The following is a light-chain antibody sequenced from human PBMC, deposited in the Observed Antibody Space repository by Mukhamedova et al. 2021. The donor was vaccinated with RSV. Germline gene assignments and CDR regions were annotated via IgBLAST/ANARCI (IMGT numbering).Light chain of an antibody. CDR2: EDN. J-gene: IGLJ1*01. V-gene: IGLV6-57*01. Sequence: GSSPTTVIYEDNHRPSLFPDRFSSSIDISSNSASLPISGLQAEDEADYYCQSSDSSNQLFGTGTKFTVL. CDR3: QSSDSSNQL.